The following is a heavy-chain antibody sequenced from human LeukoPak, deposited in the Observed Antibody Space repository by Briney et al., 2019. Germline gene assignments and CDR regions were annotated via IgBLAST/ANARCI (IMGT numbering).Heavy chain of an antibody. J-gene: IGHJ3*02. Sequence: SVKVSCKASGGTFSSYAISWVRQAPGQGLEWMGGIIPIFGTANYAQKFQGRVTITTDESTSTAYMELSSLRSEDTAVYYCARGGSGSYADDAFDIWGQGTMVTVSS. CDR2: IIPIFGTA. V-gene: IGHV1-69*05. CDR1: GGTFSSYA. D-gene: IGHD3-10*01. CDR3: ARGGSGSYADDAFDI.